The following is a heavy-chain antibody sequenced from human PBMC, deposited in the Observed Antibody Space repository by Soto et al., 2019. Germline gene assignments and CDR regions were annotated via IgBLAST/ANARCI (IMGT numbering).Heavy chain of an antibody. D-gene: IGHD2-2*03. CDR1: GYTFTSYG. J-gene: IGHJ6*02. CDR3: ARVEVGYCISTSCLYGMDV. Sequence: QVQLVQSGAEVKKPGASVKVSCKASGYTFTSYGISWVREAPGQGLEWMGWISAYNGNTNYAQKLQGRVTMTTDTSTSTAHMELRSLRSDDTAVYYCARVEVGYCISTSCLYGMDVWAQGTTVTVSS. CDR2: ISAYNGNT. V-gene: IGHV1-18*01.